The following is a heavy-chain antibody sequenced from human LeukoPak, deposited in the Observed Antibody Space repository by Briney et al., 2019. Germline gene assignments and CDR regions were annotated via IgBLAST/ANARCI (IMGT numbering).Heavy chain of an antibody. J-gene: IGHJ3*02. D-gene: IGHD2-21*02. CDR2: ISGSGGRT. V-gene: IGHV3-23*01. Sequence: PGGSLRLSCAASGFSFSSYGMNWVRQAPGKGLEWVSGISGSGGRTYYADSVKGRFTISRDNSKNTLYLQMNNLRADDTAVYYCAKDDLAYCGGDCYSGAFDIWGQGTMVTVSS. CDR1: GFSFSSYG. CDR3: AKDDLAYCGGDCYSGAFDI.